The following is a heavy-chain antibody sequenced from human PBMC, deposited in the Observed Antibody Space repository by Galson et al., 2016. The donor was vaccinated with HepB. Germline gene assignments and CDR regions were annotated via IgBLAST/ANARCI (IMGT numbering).Heavy chain of an antibody. J-gene: IGHJ4*02. CDR3: AKDWPTTMLPTPDY. CDR1: RCTFSGYA. Sequence: SLRLSCAASRCTFSGYAISWVRQAPGKGLEWISAIIHKGDSTSYADPLKGRVTISTDNSKNTPYLQMNSLRAEDTAGYYCAKDWPTTMLPTPDYWGQGTMVTVSS. D-gene: IGHD4/OR15-4a*01. V-gene: IGHV3-23*01. CDR2: IIHKGDST.